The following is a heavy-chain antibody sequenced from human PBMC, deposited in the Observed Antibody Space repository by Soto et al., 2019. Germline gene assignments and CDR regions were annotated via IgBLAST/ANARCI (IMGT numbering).Heavy chain of an antibody. D-gene: IGHD6-13*01. V-gene: IGHV3-74*01. CDR2: IHSDGSST. J-gene: IGHJ3*01. CDR3: ARDMAWTPGYSSSWLAFDF. Sequence: GGSLRLSCAASGFTFSYYWMHWVRQAPGQGLVWVSRIHSDGSSTTYADSVKGRFTISRDNAKNTLYLQMNSLRAEDTAVYYCARDMAWTPGYSSSWLAFDFRGRGTTVTVSS. CDR1: GFTFSYYW.